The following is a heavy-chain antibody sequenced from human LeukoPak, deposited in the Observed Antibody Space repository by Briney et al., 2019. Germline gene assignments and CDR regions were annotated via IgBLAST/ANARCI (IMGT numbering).Heavy chain of an antibody. Sequence: PGGSLRLSCAAPGFTFSTYAMSWVRQTPGKGLEWVSTFSGSVETTYHADSVKGRFTISRDNSKNMLYLQMNSLRAEDTAVYYCAKASAGTCSHARCYHLDQWGQGTPVTVSS. CDR3: AKASAGTCSHARCYHLDQ. CDR1: GFTFSTYA. J-gene: IGHJ4*02. V-gene: IGHV3-23*01. CDR2: FSGSVETT. D-gene: IGHD2-15*01.